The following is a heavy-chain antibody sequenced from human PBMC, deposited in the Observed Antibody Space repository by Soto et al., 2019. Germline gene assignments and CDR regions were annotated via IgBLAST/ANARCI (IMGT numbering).Heavy chain of an antibody. V-gene: IGHV1-24*01. CDR3: ATGLLFISCLVCDASAI. J-gene: IGHJ3*02. Sequence: GASVKVSCKVSGYTLTELSMHWVRQAPGKGLEWMGGFDPEDGETIYAQKFQGRVTMTEDTSTDTAYMELSSLRSEDTAVYYCATGLLFISCLVCDASAISGQCTMVLGSS. CDR1: GYTLTELS. D-gene: IGHD4-17*01. CDR2: FDPEDGET.